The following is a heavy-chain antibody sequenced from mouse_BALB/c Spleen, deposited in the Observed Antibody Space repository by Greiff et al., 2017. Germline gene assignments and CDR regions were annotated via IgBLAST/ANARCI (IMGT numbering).Heavy chain of an antibody. D-gene: IGHD2-2*01. CDR1: GFSLTSYG. V-gene: IGHV2-9*02. Sequence: QVQLKESGPGLVAPSQSLSITCTVSGFSLTSYGVHWVRQPPGKGLEWLGVIWAGGSTNYNSALMSRLSISKDNSKSQVFLKMNSLQTDDTAMYEFANYYGYDEGFAYWGQGTLVTVSS. CDR3: ANYYGYDEGFAY. CDR2: IWAGGST. J-gene: IGHJ3*01.